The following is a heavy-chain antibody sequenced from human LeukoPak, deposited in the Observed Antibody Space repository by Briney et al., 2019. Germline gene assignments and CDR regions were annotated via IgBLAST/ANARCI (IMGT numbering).Heavy chain of an antibody. V-gene: IGHV1-3*01. Sequence: ASVKVSCKASGYTFTSYAMHWVRQAPGQRLEWMGWINAGNGNTKYSQKFQGRVTITRDTSAGTAYMELSSLRSEDTAVYYCASMLASRGSLDYWGQGTLVTVSS. CDR3: ASMLASRGSLDY. CDR1: GYTFTSYA. J-gene: IGHJ4*02. D-gene: IGHD3-10*02. CDR2: INAGNGNT.